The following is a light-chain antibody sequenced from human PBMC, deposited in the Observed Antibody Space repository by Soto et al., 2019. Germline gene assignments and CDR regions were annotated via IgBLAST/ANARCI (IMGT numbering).Light chain of an antibody. J-gene: IGKJ5*01. CDR1: QGISSY. CDR3: QQRNVWPPIT. V-gene: IGKV1-9*01. CDR2: AAS. Sequence: DIQMTQSPSSLSASVGDRVTITCRASQGISSYLAWYQQKPGKAPKLLIYAASNLQSGVPSRFSGSGSGTDFTLTISSLQPEDFAVYYCQQRNVWPPITFGQGTRLEIK.